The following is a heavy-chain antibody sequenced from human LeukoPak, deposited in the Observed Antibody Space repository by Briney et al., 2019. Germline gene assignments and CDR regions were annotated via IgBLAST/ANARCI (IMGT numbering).Heavy chain of an antibody. D-gene: IGHD4-17*01. CDR2: IRYSCRTT. V-gene: IGHV3-23*01. Sequence: PGGSLRLSCAMSLLTLKRDAMGLVRQAPGKGLEWLAAIRYSCRTTYYADSVEGRFTISSDNYTNALYLPINNLTLEPPPVYSCTTLGVHTVTLPSDVYWGQGTLVTVSS. CDR1: LLTLKRDA. CDR3: TTLGVHTVTLPSDVY. J-gene: IGHJ4*02.